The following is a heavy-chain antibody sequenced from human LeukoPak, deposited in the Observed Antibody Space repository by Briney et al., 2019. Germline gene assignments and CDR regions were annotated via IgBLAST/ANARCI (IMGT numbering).Heavy chain of an antibody. CDR3: ARGPDSSGYYTLDY. CDR1: GGSISSYS. V-gene: IGHV4-59*01. D-gene: IGHD3-22*01. J-gene: IGHJ4*02. CDR2: IYYSGST. Sequence: PSETLSLTCTASGGSISSYSRSWIRQPPGKGLEWIGYIYYSGSTKYNPSLKSRVTISVDTSKNQFSLKLSSVTAADRAVYYGARGPDSSGYYTLDYWGQGTLVTV.